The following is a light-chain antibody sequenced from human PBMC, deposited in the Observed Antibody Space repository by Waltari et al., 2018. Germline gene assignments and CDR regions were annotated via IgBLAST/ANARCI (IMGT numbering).Light chain of an antibody. Sequence: QSALTQPRSVSGSPGQSVTISCTGTSSDAGGYNYVSWYQQHPGKAPKLMIYDVSKRPSGVPDRFSGSKSGNTASLTISGLQAEDEADYYCCSYAGSRYTYVFGTGTKVTVL. CDR1: SSDAGGYNY. CDR3: CSYAGSRYTYV. J-gene: IGLJ1*01. CDR2: DVS. V-gene: IGLV2-11*01.